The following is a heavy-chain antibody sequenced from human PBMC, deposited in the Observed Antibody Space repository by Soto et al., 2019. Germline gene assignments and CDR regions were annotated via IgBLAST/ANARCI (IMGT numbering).Heavy chain of an antibody. CDR2: IVYDGGKI. Sequence: QVQLVESGGAEVQPGRSLRLSCAASGFTFSTYTMHWVRQAPGKGLEWVALIVYDGGKIHYADSVKGRFTISRDNSKNTLSLQMNSLTAEDTGIYYCASRSVPGYSYGEGFDYWGQGTLVTVSS. J-gene: IGHJ4*02. CDR1: GFTFSTYT. V-gene: IGHV3-30-3*01. D-gene: IGHD5-18*01. CDR3: ASRSVPGYSYGEGFDY.